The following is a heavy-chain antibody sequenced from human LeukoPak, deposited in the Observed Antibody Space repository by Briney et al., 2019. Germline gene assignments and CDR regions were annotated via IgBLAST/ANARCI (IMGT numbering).Heavy chain of an antibody. CDR3: ARGLGRGGNDYYFDY. CDR2: IIYSGST. D-gene: IGHD4-23*01. J-gene: IGHJ4*02. V-gene: IGHV4-59*01. Sequence: SETLSLTCTVSGDSISTYYWSWIRQPPGKELEWIGNIIYSGSTNYNPSLKSRLTISVDTSKNQFSLKLSSVTAADTAVYYCARGLGRGGNDYYFDYWGQETLVTVSS. CDR1: GDSISTYY.